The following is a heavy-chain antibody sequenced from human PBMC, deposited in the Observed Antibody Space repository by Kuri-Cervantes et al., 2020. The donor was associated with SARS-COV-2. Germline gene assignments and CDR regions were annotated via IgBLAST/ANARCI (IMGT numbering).Heavy chain of an antibody. CDR2: IYTSGST. CDR1: GGSISSYY. Sequence: GSLRLSCIVSGGSISSYYWSWIRQPAGKGLEWIGRIYTSGSTNYNPSLKSRVTMSVDTSKNQFSLKLNSVTAADTAVYYCARLYSSGGNFDYWGQGTLVTVSS. D-gene: IGHD6-19*01. J-gene: IGHJ4*02. V-gene: IGHV4-4*07. CDR3: ARLYSSGGNFDY.